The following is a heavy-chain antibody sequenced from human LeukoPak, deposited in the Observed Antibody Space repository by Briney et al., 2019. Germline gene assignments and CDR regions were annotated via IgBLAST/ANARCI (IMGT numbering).Heavy chain of an antibody. CDR3: AKATCSGASCYRFDY. CDR2: ISGSGGSST. CDR1: GFTFISYA. J-gene: IGHJ4*02. V-gene: IGHV3-23*01. D-gene: IGHD2-15*01. Sequence: PGGSLRLSCAAYGFTFISYAMNWVRQAPGKGLEWVSSISGSGGSSTYYADSVKGRFTISKDNSKNTLYLQMNRLRAEDTALYYCAKATCSGASCYRFDYWGQGTLVTVSS.